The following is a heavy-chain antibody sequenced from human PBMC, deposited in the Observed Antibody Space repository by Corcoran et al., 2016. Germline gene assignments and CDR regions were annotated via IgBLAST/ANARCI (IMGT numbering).Heavy chain of an antibody. CDR3: GRAPGGVRPRGMDV. V-gene: IGHV1-8*01. J-gene: IGHJ6*02. D-gene: IGHD3-10*01. CDR1: GYTFTSYY. Sequence: QVQLVQSGAEVKKPGASVKVSCKASGYTFTSYYIKWVRQATGHGLEWMGWMNPNSGNTGNEQKFQGRVTMTRNTSISTAYMELSSLRAEDTAVYYGGRAPGGVRPRGMDVWGQGTTVTVSS. CDR2: MNPNSGNT.